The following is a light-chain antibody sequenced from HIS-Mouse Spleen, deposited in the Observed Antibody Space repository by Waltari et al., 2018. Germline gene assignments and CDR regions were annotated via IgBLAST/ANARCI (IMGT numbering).Light chain of an antibody. CDR3: LSADSSGTYVV. V-gene: IGLV3-16*01. CDR1: ALPKKY. CDR2: KDS. J-gene: IGLJ2*01. Sequence: SYELTQPPSVSVSLGQMARITCSGEALPKKYAYWYQQKPGQFPVLVIYKDSERPSGIPGRFSGSRSGRMGTLTISGAQAEDEADYYCLSADSSGTYVVFGGGTKLTVL.